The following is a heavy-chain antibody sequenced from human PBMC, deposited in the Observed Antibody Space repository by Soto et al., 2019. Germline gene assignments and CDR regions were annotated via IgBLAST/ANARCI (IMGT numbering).Heavy chain of an antibody. CDR3: ATDRIVGAIMGY. CDR1: GYTLTELS. D-gene: IGHD1-26*01. CDR2: FDPEDGET. Sequence: ASVKVSCKVSGYTLTELSMHWVRQAPGKGLEWMGGFDPEDGETIYAQKFQGRVTMTEDTSTDTAYMELSSLRSEDTAVYYCATDRIVGAIMGYWGQGTLVTVSS. J-gene: IGHJ4*02. V-gene: IGHV1-24*01.